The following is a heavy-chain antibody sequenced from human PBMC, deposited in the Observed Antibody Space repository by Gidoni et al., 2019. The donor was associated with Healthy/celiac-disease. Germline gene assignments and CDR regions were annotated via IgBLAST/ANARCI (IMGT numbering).Heavy chain of an antibody. CDR3: ARGGEYYFDY. CDR1: GDTFTGYY. CDR2: INPNSGGT. J-gene: IGHJ4*02. D-gene: IGHD3-10*01. Sequence: QMQLVQSGAEVQKPGAPVMVSCKASGDTFTGYYMHWVRQAPGQGLAWMGWINPNSGGTNYAQKFQAWVTITRDTSISTAYMELSRLGYDDTAVYYGARGGEYYFDYWGQGTLVTVSS. V-gene: IGHV1-2*04.